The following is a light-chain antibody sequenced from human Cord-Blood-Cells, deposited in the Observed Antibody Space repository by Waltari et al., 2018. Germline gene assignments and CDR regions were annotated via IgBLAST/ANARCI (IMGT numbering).Light chain of an antibody. Sequence: QSALTPPASASGSPGKSITIPCTGTRRDVGSYNLLSWYHQHPGKAPKLMIYEGSKRPSGVSNRFSGSKSGNTASLTISGLQAEDEADYYCCSYAGSSTLVFGGGTKLTVL. J-gene: IGLJ3*02. CDR1: RRDVGSYNL. CDR3: CSYAGSSTLV. V-gene: IGLV2-23*01. CDR2: EGS.